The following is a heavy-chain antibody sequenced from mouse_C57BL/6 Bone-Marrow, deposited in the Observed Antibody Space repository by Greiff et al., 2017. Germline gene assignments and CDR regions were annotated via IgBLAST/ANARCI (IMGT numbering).Heavy chain of an antibody. V-gene: IGHV1-15*01. CDR2: IDPETGGT. D-gene: IGHD2-3*01. CDR3: TRKRGDGYYLVAY. Sequence: QVQLQQSGAELVRPGASVTLSCKASGYTFTDYEMPWVKQTPVHGLEWIGAIDPETGGTAYNQQFTSKAILSADKSSSTAYMELRSLASEDSAVYYGTRKRGDGYYLVAYWGQGTLVTVSA. J-gene: IGHJ3*01. CDR1: GYTFTDYE.